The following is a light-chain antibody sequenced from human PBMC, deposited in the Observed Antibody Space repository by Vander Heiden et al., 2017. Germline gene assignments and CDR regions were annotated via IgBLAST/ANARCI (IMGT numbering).Light chain of an antibody. CDR3: QQDNNCPGT. Sequence: EIVMTQSPATLSVSPGERATLSCRASQGVNSNLAWYQQKPGQAPRLLIYGASTRATGIPARFSGSGFGSKFTLTIRSPQSEDFAVYFFQQDNNCPGTFGQGTKVEIK. V-gene: IGKV3-15*01. CDR2: GAS. CDR1: QGVNSN. J-gene: IGKJ1*01.